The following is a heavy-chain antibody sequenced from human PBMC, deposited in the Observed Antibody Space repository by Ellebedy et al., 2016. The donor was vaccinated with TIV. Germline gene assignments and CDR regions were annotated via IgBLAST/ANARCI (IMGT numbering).Heavy chain of an antibody. CDR1: GFTFDDYA. D-gene: IGHD4-17*01. CDR3: AKDIELTVTTQNYFDH. J-gene: IGHJ4*02. CDR2: INWKSTSI. Sequence: PGGSLRLSCAASGFTFDDYAMHWVRQAPGKGLEWISGINWKSTSIDYADSVKGRFTISRDNAKNSLDLQMNSLTTEDTALYYCAKDIELTVTTQNYFDHWGQGTLVAVSS. V-gene: IGHV3-9*01.